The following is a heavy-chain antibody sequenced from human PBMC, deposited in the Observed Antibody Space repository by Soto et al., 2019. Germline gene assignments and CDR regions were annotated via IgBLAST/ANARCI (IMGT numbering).Heavy chain of an antibody. D-gene: IGHD6-6*01. CDR3: ARGGDSSSLRAFYSYGLDV. CDR1: GGTFNTYS. J-gene: IGHJ6*02. CDR2: IIPFIGAP. Sequence: QVQLVQSGAEVKKPGSSGKVSCKASGGTFNTYSFGWLRQAPGQGLQWMGSIIPFIGAPNYAQNFQDRVTILADESTTTAYMELSGLKSEDTAVYFCARGGDSSSLRAFYSYGLDVWGQGTSVTVSS. V-gene: IGHV1-69*18.